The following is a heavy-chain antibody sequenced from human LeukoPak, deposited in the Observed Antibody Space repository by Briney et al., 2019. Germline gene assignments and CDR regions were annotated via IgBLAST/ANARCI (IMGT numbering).Heavy chain of an antibody. J-gene: IGHJ6*02. CDR3: AKSGAVAGTYYYYYYGMDV. Sequence: GGSLRLSCAAPGFTFSSYAMSWVRQAPGKGLEWVSAISGSGGSTYYADSVKGRFTISRDNSKNTLYLQMNSLRAEDTAVYYCAKSGAVAGTYYYYYYGMDVWGQGTTVTVSS. V-gene: IGHV3-23*01. D-gene: IGHD6-19*01. CDR1: GFTFSSYA. CDR2: ISGSGGST.